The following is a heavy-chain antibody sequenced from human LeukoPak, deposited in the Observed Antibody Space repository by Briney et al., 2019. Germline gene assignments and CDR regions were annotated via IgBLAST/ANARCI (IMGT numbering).Heavy chain of an antibody. Sequence: GGSLRLSCAASGFTFSSYSMNWVRQAPGKGLEWVSSISSSSYIYYADSVKGRFTISRDNAKNSLYLQMNSLRAEDTAVYYCARERFSHDPFDYWGQGTLVTVSS. D-gene: IGHD3-3*01. CDR3: ARERFSHDPFDY. J-gene: IGHJ4*02. V-gene: IGHV3-21*01. CDR2: ISSSSYI. CDR1: GFTFSSYS.